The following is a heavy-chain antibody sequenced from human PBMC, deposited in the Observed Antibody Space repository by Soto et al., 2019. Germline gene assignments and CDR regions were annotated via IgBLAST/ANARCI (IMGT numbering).Heavy chain of an antibody. CDR3: ARGGILWLAPFDP. D-gene: IGHD3-10*01. J-gene: IGHJ5*02. CDR2: IKQDGREK. Sequence: EVQLVESGGGLVQPGGSLRISCAASGFTFSSCWMSWVRQASGKGVEWVANIKQDGREKYYVDYVKGRFTISRDNAKNSLYLQMNSLRAEDTAVYYCARGGILWLAPFDPWGQGTLVTVSS. V-gene: IGHV3-7*03. CDR1: GFTFSSCW.